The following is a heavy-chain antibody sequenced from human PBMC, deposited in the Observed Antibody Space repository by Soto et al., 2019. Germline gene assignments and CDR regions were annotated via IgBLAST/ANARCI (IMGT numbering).Heavy chain of an antibody. J-gene: IGHJ4*02. V-gene: IGHV3-74*01. CDR2: VDSAGSGT. CDR3: ATLFEH. Sequence: VPLVESGGASVQPGGSLRLSCVASGITFSGFWMHWVRQVPGKGLVWVARVDSAGSGTSYADAVKGRLTISRDNAKNTLSLHMDSLRGEDTAVYYCATLFEHLGPGIPVTVSS. CDR1: GITFSGFW.